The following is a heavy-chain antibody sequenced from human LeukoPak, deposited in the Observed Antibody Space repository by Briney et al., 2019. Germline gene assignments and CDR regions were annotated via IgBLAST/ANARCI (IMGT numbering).Heavy chain of an antibody. CDR2: ISYDGSNK. CDR3: ARVIAAHY. J-gene: IGHJ4*02. V-gene: IGHV3-30-3*01. Sequence: GRSLRLSCAASGFTFSSYAMHWVRQAPGKGLEWVAVISYDGSNKYYADSVKGRFTISRDNSKNTLYLQMNSLRAEDTAVYYCARVIAAHYWGQGTLVTVSS. CDR1: GFTFSSYA. D-gene: IGHD6-13*01.